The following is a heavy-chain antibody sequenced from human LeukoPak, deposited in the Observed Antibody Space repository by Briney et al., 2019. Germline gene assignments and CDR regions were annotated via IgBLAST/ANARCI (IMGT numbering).Heavy chain of an antibody. CDR1: GLTFSNAW. Sequence: GGSLRLSCAASGLTFSNAWMTWVRQAPGKGLEWVGRIKSKVNGGTTDYAAPVKGRFTISRDDSKNTLYLQMNSLKTEDTAVYYCTRTYCSGGSCYSGFDYWGQGTLVTVSS. CDR3: TRTYCSGGSCYSGFDY. V-gene: IGHV3-15*01. CDR2: IKSKVNGGTT. J-gene: IGHJ4*02. D-gene: IGHD2-15*01.